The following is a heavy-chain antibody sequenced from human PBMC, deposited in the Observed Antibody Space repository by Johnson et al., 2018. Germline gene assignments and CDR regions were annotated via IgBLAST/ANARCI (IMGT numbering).Heavy chain of an antibody. Sequence: QVQLQESGPGLVKPSETLSLTCTVSGGSISSYYWSWIRQPPGQGLEWIGYIYYSGSTNYTPSLKSRVTISVDTSKNQFSLKLSSVTAADTAVYYCARAPYDSSGYPDAFDIWGQGTMVTVSS. CDR3: ARAPYDSSGYPDAFDI. D-gene: IGHD3-22*01. CDR2: IYYSGST. CDR1: GGSISSYY. J-gene: IGHJ3*02. V-gene: IGHV4-59*01.